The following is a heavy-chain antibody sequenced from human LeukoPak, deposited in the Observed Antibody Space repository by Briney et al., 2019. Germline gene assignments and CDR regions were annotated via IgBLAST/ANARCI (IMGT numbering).Heavy chain of an antibody. Sequence: GGSLRLSCAASGFTFSSYGMRWVRQAPGKGLEWVAVISYDGGSKYYADSVKGRFTISRDNSKNTLYLQMNSLRAEDTAVYYCAKDAQQADRLLDGWLLYFAYWGQGTLVTVSS. D-gene: IGHD3-9*01. CDR1: GFTFSSYG. J-gene: IGHJ4*02. V-gene: IGHV3-30*18. CDR2: ISYDGGSK. CDR3: AKDAQQADRLLDGWLLYFAY.